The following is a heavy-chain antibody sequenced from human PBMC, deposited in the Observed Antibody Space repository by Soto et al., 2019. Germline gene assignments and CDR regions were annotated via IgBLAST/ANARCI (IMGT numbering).Heavy chain of an antibody. V-gene: IGHV3-23*01. CDR3: AKAGCSGGTCYLYSFDY. Sequence: GGSLRLSCAASGFTFSNYAMSWVRQAPGKGLEWVSTISGRGGNTYYADSVKGRFTISRDNSRNTLYLQMDSLRVEDSAVYSCAKAGCSGGTCYLYSFDYWGQGALVTVSS. CDR1: GFTFSNYA. J-gene: IGHJ4*02. CDR2: ISGRGGNT. D-gene: IGHD2-15*01.